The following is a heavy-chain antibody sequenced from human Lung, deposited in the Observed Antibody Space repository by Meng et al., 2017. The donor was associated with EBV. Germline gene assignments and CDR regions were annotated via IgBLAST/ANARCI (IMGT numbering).Heavy chain of an antibody. CDR2: MYYSGST. Sequence: VQLPGSGPGLVKPSPTLSLPCTVSGGSISNGYYWSWVRQHPGKGLEWIGYMYYSGSTYYNPSLKSRVIISVDRSNNQFSLELNSVSAADTAVYYCARAKWGHSYGSEALYFDHWGPGTLVTVSS. D-gene: IGHD5-18*01. J-gene: IGHJ4*02. V-gene: IGHV4-30-4*08. CDR1: GGSISNGYY. CDR3: ARAKWGHSYGSEALYFDH.